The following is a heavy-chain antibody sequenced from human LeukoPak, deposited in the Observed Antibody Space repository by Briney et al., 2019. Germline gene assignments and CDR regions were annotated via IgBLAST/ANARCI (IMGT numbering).Heavy chain of an antibody. CDR1: GFTFSSFG. Sequence: GGSLRLSCAASGFTFSSFGMHWVRQAPGKGLEWVAVLSFDGTTKYYTDSVKGRFTISRDNSKNTLYLQVNNLRAEDTAVYYCARGPNSNWSGLDFWGQGTLLTVSS. J-gene: IGHJ4*02. CDR2: LSFDGTTK. CDR3: ARGPNSNWSGLDF. D-gene: IGHD6-6*01. V-gene: IGHV3-30*03.